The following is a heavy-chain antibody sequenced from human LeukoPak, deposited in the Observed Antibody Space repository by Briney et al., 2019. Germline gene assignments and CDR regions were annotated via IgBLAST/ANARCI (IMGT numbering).Heavy chain of an antibody. CDR2: IYSGGST. V-gene: IGHV3-66*01. Sequence: GGSLRLSCAASGFTIISTYLSWVRQAPGKGLEWVSVIYSGGSTYYADSVKGRFTISRDNSKNTLYLQMNSLRAEDTAVYYCARGKQQLVLAPPLDYWGQGTLVTVSS. D-gene: IGHD6-13*01. CDR1: GFTIISTY. CDR3: ARGKQQLVLAPPLDY. J-gene: IGHJ4*02.